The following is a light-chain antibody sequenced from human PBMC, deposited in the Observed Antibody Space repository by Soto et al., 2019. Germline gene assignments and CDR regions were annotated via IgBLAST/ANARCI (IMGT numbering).Light chain of an antibody. CDR3: QKYNSAPLT. Sequence: EIQMTQSPSSLSASLGDRVTITCRASQGIGIYLAWFQQRPGKVPKLLIYAASTLQSGVPSRFSGSGSGTDFTLTISSLQPEDVATYYCQKYNSAPLTFGGGTRVEIK. CDR1: QGIGIY. J-gene: IGKJ4*01. CDR2: AAS. V-gene: IGKV1-27*01.